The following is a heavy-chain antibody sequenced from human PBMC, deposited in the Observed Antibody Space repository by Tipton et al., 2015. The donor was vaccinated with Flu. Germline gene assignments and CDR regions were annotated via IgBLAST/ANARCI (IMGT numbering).Heavy chain of an antibody. Sequence: QLVQSGAEVKKPGTSVKVSCKAPGYTFTSYGISRVRQAPGQGLDWRGWISAYNGNTKYAQKLQGRVTMTTDTTTSKPYIELRSLRYDDTAEYYCARDRYCSVGSCHRTDYWGQGTLVTVSS. CDR1: GYTFTSYG. CDR2: ISAYNGNT. D-gene: IGHD2-15*01. J-gene: IGHJ4*02. V-gene: IGHV1-18*01. CDR3: ARDRYCSVGSCHRTDY.